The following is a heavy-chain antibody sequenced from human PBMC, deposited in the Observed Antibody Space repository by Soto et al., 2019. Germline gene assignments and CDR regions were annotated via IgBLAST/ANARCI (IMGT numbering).Heavy chain of an antibody. V-gene: IGHV3-23*01. D-gene: IGHD3-10*01. J-gene: IGHJ5*02. CDR1: GFIFSNYA. CDR3: AKAGRGLDMFMDP. CDR2: VSGSDGITGSGDAI. Sequence: PGGSLRLSCAASGFIFSNYAMTWVRQPPGKGLEWVSAVSGSDGITGSGDAIHYADSVKGRFTISRDDSKSTLFLQMNGLRADDTAVYFCAKAGRGLDMFMDPWGQGTLVTVSS.